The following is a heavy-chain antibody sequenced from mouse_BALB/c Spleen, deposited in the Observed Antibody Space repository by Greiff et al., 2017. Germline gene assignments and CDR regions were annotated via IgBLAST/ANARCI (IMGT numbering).Heavy chain of an antibody. J-gene: IGHJ4*01. CDR1: GFTFSSYA. D-gene: IGHD2-14*01. V-gene: IGHV5-6-5*01. Sequence: EVQRVESGGGLVKPGGSLKLSCAASGFTFSSYAMFWVRQTPEKRLAWVASISSGGSTYYPASVKGRFTISRDNARNILYLQMSSLRSEDTAMYYCARAYYRYDRSYYAMDYWGQGTSVTVSS. CDR3: ARAYYRYDRSYYAMDY. CDR2: ISSGGST.